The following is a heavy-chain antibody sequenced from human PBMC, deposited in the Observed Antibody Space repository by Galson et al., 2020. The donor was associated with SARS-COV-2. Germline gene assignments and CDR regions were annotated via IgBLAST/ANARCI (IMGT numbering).Heavy chain of an antibody. V-gene: IGHV2-5*02. CDR3: AHRPHNWNRPYFDY. J-gene: IGHJ4*02. CDR2: LYWDDDK. Sequence: SGPTLAKPTQTLTLNCTFSGLSLSTSGVGVGWIRQPPGKALEWLALLYWDDDKRYSPSLKSRLTSTKDTSKNQVVLTMTNMDPVDTATYYCAHRPHNWNRPYFDYGGQGTLVTVSS. CDR1: GLSLSTSGVG. D-gene: IGHD1-20*01.